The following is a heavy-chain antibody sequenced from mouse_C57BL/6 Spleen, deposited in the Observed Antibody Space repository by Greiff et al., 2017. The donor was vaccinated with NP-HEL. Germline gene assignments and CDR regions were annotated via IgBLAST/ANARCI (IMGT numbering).Heavy chain of an antibody. CDR2: IWRGGST. V-gene: IGHV2-5*01. D-gene: IGHD2-4*01. Sequence: QVQLQQSGPGLVQPSPSLSITCTVSGFSLTSYGVHWVRQSPGKGLEWLGVIWRGGSTDYNAAFMSRLSITKDNSKSQVFFKMNSLQADDTAIYYCAKRGNYDYDEGFAYWGQGTLVTVSA. J-gene: IGHJ3*01. CDR1: GFSLTSYG. CDR3: AKRGNYDYDEGFAY.